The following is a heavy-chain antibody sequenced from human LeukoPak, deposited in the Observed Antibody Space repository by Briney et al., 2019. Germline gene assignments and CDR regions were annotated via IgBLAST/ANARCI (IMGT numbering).Heavy chain of an antibody. Sequence: SQTLSLTCTVSGGSISSGSYYWSWIRQPAGKGLEWIGRIYTSGSTYYNPSLKSRVTISVDTSKNQFSLKLSSVTAADTAVYYCARDRSGSSSWDDAFDIWGQGTMVTVSS. V-gene: IGHV4-61*02. CDR2: IYTSGST. CDR1: GGSISSGSYY. D-gene: IGHD6-13*01. CDR3: ARDRSGSSSWDDAFDI. J-gene: IGHJ3*02.